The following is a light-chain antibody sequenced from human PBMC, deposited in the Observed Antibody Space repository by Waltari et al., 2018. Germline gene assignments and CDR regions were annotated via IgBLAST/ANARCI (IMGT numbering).Light chain of an antibody. J-gene: IGLJ1*01. Sequence: SYVLTQPPSVSVAPGETARITCGGDNIGRSSVHWYQQKPGQAPVLVIFYDSDRPSGIPERFSGSNSGNTATLTITRVEAGDEANYYCQVWHAAIDPGVFGTGTEVSVL. CDR3: QVWHAAIDPGV. CDR1: NIGRSS. CDR2: YDS. V-gene: IGLV3-21*04.